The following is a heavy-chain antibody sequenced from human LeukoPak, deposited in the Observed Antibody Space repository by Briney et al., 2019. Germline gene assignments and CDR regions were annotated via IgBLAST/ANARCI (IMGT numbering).Heavy chain of an antibody. CDR1: GFTFSDYS. CDR3: ATLDTAMVTNFGY. CDR2: IKQDGSDK. J-gene: IGHJ4*02. D-gene: IGHD5-18*01. Sequence: PGGSLRLSCAASGFTFSDYSINWVRQAPGKGLEWVAMIKQDGSDKYYVDSVKGRFTISSDNTKNSLNLQMNSLRAEDTAVYYCATLDTAMVTNFGYWGQGTLVTVSS. V-gene: IGHV3-7*01.